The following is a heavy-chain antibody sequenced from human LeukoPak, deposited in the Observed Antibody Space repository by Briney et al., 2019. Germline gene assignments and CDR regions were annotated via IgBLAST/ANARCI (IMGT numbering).Heavy chain of an antibody. J-gene: IGHJ4*02. V-gene: IGHV3-74*01. Sequence: GGSLRLSCAASGFTFRSYWMNWVRQVPGKGLVWVSRINTDGSSTSYAGSVRGRFTISRDNAKNTLYLQMNSLRVEDTAVYYCARDLNVLLHNYGSSWYPADYWGQGTLVIVSS. CDR1: GFTFRSYW. CDR3: ARDLNVLLHNYGSSWYPADY. D-gene: IGHD6-13*01. CDR2: INTDGSST.